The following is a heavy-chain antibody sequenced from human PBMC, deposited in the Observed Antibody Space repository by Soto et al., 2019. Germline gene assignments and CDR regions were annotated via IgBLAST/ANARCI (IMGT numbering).Heavy chain of an antibody. J-gene: IGHJ4*02. CDR2: IYYRGDT. CDR3: ARRGSSAWYSHFDY. CDR1: GGSISSSSYY. Sequence: SETLSLTCTVSGGSISSSSYYWGWIRQPPGKGLEWIGSIYYRGDTYYNPSLKSRVTISVDPSKNQFSLKLTSVTAADTAVYYCARRGSSAWYSHFDYWGQGTLVTVSS. D-gene: IGHD6-19*01. V-gene: IGHV4-39*01.